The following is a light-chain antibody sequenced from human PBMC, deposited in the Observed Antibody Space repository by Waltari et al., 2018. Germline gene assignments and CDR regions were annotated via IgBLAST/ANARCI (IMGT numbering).Light chain of an antibody. CDR2: EVS. CDR3: CSYAGSDTFVV. Sequence: QSALTQPASVSGSPGQSITTPCTGTSRDVGSYNLVSWYQQPPAKAPKPMIYEVSNRPSGVSDRFSGSKSGNTASLTISGLQAEDEADYYCCSYAGSDTFVVLGGGTKLTVL. J-gene: IGLJ2*01. CDR1: SRDVGSYNL. V-gene: IGLV2-23*02.